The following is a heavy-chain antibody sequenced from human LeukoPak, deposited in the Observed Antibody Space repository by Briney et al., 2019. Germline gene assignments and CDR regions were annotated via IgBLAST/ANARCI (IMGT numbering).Heavy chain of an antibody. J-gene: IGHJ4*02. CDR3: VRGGLYHYSGTSGDY. CDR1: GFSFNTYW. CDR2: VNQGGSET. V-gene: IGHV3-7*01. D-gene: IGHD3-16*02. Sequence: GGSLRLSCAASGFSFNTYWMIWVRQAPGKGLEWVANVNQGGSETYYVDSVKGRFIISRDNAKNSMYLQMNSLRAEDTAVYYCVRGGLYHYSGTSGDYWGQGTLVTVSS.